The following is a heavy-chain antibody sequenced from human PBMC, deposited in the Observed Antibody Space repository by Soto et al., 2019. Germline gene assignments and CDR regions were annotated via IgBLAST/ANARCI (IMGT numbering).Heavy chain of an antibody. CDR3: ARAGRGYCSITSCYIFDY. Sequence: SETLSLTCTVSGGSVSSGSYYWSWIRQPPGKGLEWIGYIYYSGSTSYNPSLKSRVTISVDTSKNQFSLKLSSVTAADTAVYYCARAGRGYCSITSCYIFDYWGQGTLVTVSS. CDR2: IYYSGST. J-gene: IGHJ4*02. V-gene: IGHV4-61*01. D-gene: IGHD2-2*02. CDR1: GGSVSSGSYY.